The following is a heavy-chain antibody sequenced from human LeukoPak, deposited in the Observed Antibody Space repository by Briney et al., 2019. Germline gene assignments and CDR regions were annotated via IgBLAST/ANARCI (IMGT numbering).Heavy chain of an antibody. J-gene: IGHJ5*02. V-gene: IGHV1-69*04. CDR1: GGTFSSYA. Sequence: ASVKVSCKASGGTFSSYAISWVRQAPGQGLEWMGRIIPILGIANYAQKFQGRVTITADKSTSTAYMELSSLRSEDTAVYYCARDNGDDGNWFDPWGQGTLVTVSS. D-gene: IGHD2-8*01. CDR2: IIPILGIA. CDR3: ARDNGDDGNWFDP.